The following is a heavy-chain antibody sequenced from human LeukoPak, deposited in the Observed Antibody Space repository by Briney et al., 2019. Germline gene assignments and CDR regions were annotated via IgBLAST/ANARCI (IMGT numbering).Heavy chain of an antibody. CDR3: ARDRRGNYDILTGHYMGFPSYYYYMDV. J-gene: IGHJ6*03. V-gene: IGHV1-69*13. CDR2: IIPIFGTA. CDR1: GGTFSSYA. Sequence: GASVKVSCKASGGTFSSYAISWVRQAPGQGLEWMGGIIPIFGTANYAQKFQGRVTITADESTSTAYMELSSLRSEDTAVYYCARDRRGNYDILTGHYMGFPSYYYYMDVWGKGTTVTVSS. D-gene: IGHD3-9*01.